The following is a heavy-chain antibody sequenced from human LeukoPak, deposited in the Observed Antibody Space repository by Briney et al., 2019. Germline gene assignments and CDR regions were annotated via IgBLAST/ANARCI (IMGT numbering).Heavy chain of an antibody. V-gene: IGHV3-48*01. CDR1: TNSRFY. Sequence: TNSRFYWGWVRQSPGRGLEWLSYITSTSDTIYYADSVKGRFTISRDNAKNSLYLQMNSLRAEDTAVYYCASFPWDLRPTWGQGTLVSVAS. J-gene: IGHJ4*02. CDR2: ITSTSDTI. D-gene: IGHD1-26*01. CDR3: ASFPWDLRPT.